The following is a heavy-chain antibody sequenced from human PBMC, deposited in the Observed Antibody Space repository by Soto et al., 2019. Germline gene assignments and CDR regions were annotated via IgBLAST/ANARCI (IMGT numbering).Heavy chain of an antibody. D-gene: IGHD3-22*01. CDR1: GFTFSSYS. V-gene: IGHV3-21*01. J-gene: IGHJ4*02. CDR3: ARVTYYYDSSVRRGFDY. CDR2: ISSSSSYI. Sequence: EVQLVESGGGLVQPGGSLRLSCAASGFTFSSYSMNWVRQAPGKGLEWVSSISSSSSYIYYADSVKGRFTISRDNAKNSLYLQMNSLRAEDTAVYYCARVTYYYDSSVRRGFDYWGQGNLVTVSS.